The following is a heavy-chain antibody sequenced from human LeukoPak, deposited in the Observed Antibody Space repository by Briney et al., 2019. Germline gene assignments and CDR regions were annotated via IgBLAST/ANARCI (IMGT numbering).Heavy chain of an antibody. Sequence: ASVKVSCKASGYTFTSYDINWVRQAPGQGLEWMGWMNPNSGNTGYAQKFQGRVTMTRNTSISTAYMELSSLRSEDTAVYYCARGRPRRYCTGGVCYFAFDIWGQGTMVTVSS. CDR3: ARGRPRRYCTGGVCYFAFDI. J-gene: IGHJ3*02. V-gene: IGHV1-8*01. CDR1: GYTFTSYD. D-gene: IGHD2-8*02. CDR2: MNPNSGNT.